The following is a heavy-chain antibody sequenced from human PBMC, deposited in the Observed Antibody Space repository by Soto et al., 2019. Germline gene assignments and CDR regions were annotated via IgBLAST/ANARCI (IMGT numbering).Heavy chain of an antibody. D-gene: IGHD3-22*01. CDR1: GFTFSSYA. CDR3: ARDPSGESSGLFDY. CDR2: ISYDGSNK. Sequence: QVQLVESGGGVVQPGRSLRLSCAASGFTFSSYAMHWVRQAPGKGLEWVAVISYDGSNKYYADSVKGRFTISRDNSKNTLYLQMNGLRAEDTAGYYCARDPSGESSGLFDYWGQGALVTVSS. J-gene: IGHJ4*02. V-gene: IGHV3-30-3*01.